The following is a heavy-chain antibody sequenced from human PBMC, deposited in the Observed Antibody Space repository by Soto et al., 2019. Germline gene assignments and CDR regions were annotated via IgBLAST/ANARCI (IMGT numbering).Heavy chain of an antibody. J-gene: IGHJ4*02. CDR2: IIPIFGTA. D-gene: IGHD3-10*01. V-gene: IGHV1-69*13. Sequence: GAPVKVSCKGFGGTLSRYGISWGRQGPGQGLEWMGGIIPIFGTANYAQKFQGRVTITADESTSTAYMELSSLRSEDTAVYYCARTTTREGITNYFDYWGQGTLVTVSS. CDR1: GGTLSRYG. CDR3: ARTTTREGITNYFDY.